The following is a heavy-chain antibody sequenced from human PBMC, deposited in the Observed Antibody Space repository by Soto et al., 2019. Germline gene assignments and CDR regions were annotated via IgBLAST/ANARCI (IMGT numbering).Heavy chain of an antibody. V-gene: IGHV1-2*04. CDR1: GYTFTSYA. CDR3: ARGRGYCISTSCPYYYYGMDV. D-gene: IGHD2-2*01. J-gene: IGHJ6*02. Sequence: ASVKVSCKASGYTFTSYAMHWVRQAPGQRLEWMGWINPGNGSTNYSQKFQGWVTMTRDTSISTAYMELSRLRSDDTAVYYCARGRGYCISTSCPYYYYGMDVWGQGTTVTVSS. CDR2: INPGNGST.